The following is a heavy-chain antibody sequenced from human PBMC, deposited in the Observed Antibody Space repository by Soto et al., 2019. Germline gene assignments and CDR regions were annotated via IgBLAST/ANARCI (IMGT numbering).Heavy chain of an antibody. V-gene: IGHV4-4*07. CDR2: LYTSGTT. D-gene: IGHD1-20*01. CDR3: ARVGGTGYYWYFDY. CDR1: GDSISGYY. J-gene: IGHJ4*01. Sequence: LSLTCTVSGDSISGYYWSWIRQPAGQALECIGRLYTSGTTNYNPSLRSRVTMSVDTSKNQFSLELSSVTAADTAVYYCARVGGTGYYWYFDYWGHGILVTVSS.